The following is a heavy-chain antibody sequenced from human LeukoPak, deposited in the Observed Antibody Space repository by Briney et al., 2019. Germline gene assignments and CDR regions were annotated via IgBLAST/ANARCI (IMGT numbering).Heavy chain of an antibody. CDR3: ASVGAVVDY. D-gene: IGHD6-19*01. CDR1: GFTFSDHF. CDR2: ISYDGSNK. V-gene: IGHV3-30*03. Sequence: GGSLKLSCVASGFTFSDHFMSWIRQAPGKGLEWVAVISYDGSNKYYADSVKGRFTISRDNSKNTLYLQMNSLRAEDTAVYYCASVGAVVDYWGQGTLVTVSS. J-gene: IGHJ4*02.